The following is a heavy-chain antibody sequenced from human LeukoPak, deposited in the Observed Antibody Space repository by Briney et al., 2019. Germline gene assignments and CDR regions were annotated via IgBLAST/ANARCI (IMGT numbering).Heavy chain of an antibody. J-gene: IGHJ4*02. CDR1: GYTFTSYG. D-gene: IGHD3-22*01. V-gene: IGHV1-18*01. CDR2: ISAYNGNT. Sequence: ASVKVSCKASGYTFTSYGISWVRQAPGQGLESMGWISAYNGNTNYAQKLQGRVTMTTDTSTSTAYMELRSLRSDDTAVYYCARSVYYYDSSGYYFPFDYWGQGTLVTVSS. CDR3: ARSVYYYDSSGYYFPFDY.